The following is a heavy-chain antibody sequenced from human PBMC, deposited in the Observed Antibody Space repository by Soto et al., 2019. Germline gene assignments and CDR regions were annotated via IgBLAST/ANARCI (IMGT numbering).Heavy chain of an antibody. D-gene: IGHD3-22*01. Sequence: QVQLQESGPGLVKPSQTLSLTCTVSGGSISSGGYYWSWIRQHPGKGLEWIGYIYYSGSTYYNPSLKSRVTLSVDTSKNQFSLKLSSVTAADTAVYYCARDANYYDSSGLGGAFDIWGQGTMVTVSS. CDR1: GGSISSGGYY. CDR3: ARDANYYDSSGLGGAFDI. CDR2: IYYSGST. V-gene: IGHV4-31*03. J-gene: IGHJ3*02.